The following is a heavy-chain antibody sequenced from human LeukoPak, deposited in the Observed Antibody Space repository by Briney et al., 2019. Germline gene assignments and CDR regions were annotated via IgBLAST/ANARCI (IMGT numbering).Heavy chain of an antibody. Sequence: PSQTLSLTCTVSGGSINGGNYYWTWIRQPAGKGLEWIGRIYPSGSTNYNPSLTSRVTISVDTSKNQFSLKLSFVTAADTAVYYCARLVTMVRGVITPYYYYYMDVWGKGTAVTISS. D-gene: IGHD3-10*01. CDR1: GGSINGGNYY. V-gene: IGHV4-61*02. J-gene: IGHJ6*03. CDR2: IYPSGST. CDR3: ARLVTMVRGVITPYYYYYMDV.